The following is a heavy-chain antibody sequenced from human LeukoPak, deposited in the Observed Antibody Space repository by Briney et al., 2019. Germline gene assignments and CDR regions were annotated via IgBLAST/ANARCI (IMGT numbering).Heavy chain of an antibody. D-gene: IGHD5-12*01. J-gene: IGHJ4*02. V-gene: IGHV3-23*01. CDR3: ARGPSGYHNT. CDR1: GFTFRRYG. Sequence: GGSLRLSCAASGFTFRRYGMSWVRQPPGKGLEWVSVISGSGGSTYYADSVKGRFTISRDNSKNTLYLQMNSLRAEDTAVYYCARGPSGYHNTGGQGTLVTVSS. CDR2: ISGSGGST.